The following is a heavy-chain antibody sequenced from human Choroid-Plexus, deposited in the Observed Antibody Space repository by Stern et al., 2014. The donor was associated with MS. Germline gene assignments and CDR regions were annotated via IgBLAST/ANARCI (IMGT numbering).Heavy chain of an antibody. V-gene: IGHV3-30*18. CDR2: VSYDGSNK. D-gene: IGHD2/OR15-2a*01. CDR3: AKDRQYLTYFFDH. J-gene: IGHJ5*02. CDR1: GFTFGSCA. Sequence: VQLLESGGGVVQPGRPLRLSCVASGFTFGSCAMHWVRQAPGKGPEWVAGVSYDGSNKYYADSVKGRFTISRDNSQNTLYIQMSSLRPEDTAVYYCAKDRQYLTYFFDHWGQGSLVTVSS.